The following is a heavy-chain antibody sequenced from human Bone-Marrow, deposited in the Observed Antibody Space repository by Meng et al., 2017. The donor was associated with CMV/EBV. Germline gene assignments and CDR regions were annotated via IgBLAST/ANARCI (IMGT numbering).Heavy chain of an antibody. J-gene: IGHJ6*02. V-gene: IGHV3-21*01. CDR3: ARTAISSTWAYYGMDV. D-gene: IGHD2-2*01. CDR2: IRSSSSYI. CDR1: GFTFSSYS. Sequence: GESLKISCAASGFTFSSYSMNWVRQAPGKGLEWVSSIRSSSSYIYYADSVKGRFTISRDNAKNSLYLQMNSLRAEDTAVYYCARTAISSTWAYYGMDVWGQGTTVTVSS.